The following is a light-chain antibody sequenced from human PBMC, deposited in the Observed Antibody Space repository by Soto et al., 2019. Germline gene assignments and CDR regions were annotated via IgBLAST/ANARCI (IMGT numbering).Light chain of an antibody. J-gene: IGLJ2*01. CDR1: SSDVGAYNF. Sequence: QSALTQPASVSGSPGQSITISCTGTSSDVGAYNFVSWYQQHPGKAPKVIIYDVNNRPSGVSNRFSGSKSGNTASLTISGLQAEDEADYYCISYSPSTTLGVGGGTKLTVL. CDR2: DVN. CDR3: ISYSPSTTLG. V-gene: IGLV2-14*03.